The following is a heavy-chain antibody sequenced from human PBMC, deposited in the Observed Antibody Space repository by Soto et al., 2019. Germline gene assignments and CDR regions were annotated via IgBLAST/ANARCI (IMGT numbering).Heavy chain of an antibody. Sequence: PSQTLSLTCASSGDSVSRNSAGCNWIRQTPSRGLEWLGRTYYRSKWYFNYAVSVESRITINPDTSKNQFSLQLSSVTPGDTAVYYCARGSWDDVSGHYYMDVWGKGTTVTVSS. D-gene: IGHD1-1*01. CDR2: TYYRSKWYF. CDR1: GDSVSRNSAG. V-gene: IGHV6-1*01. CDR3: ARGSWDDVSGHYYMDV. J-gene: IGHJ6*03.